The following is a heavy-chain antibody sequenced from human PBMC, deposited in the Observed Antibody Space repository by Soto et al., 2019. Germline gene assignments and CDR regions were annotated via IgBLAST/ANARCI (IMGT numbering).Heavy chain of an antibody. CDR2: INPSGGST. D-gene: IGHD1-7*01. J-gene: IGHJ6*02. V-gene: IGHV1-46*01. Sequence: ASVKVSCKASGYTFTSYYMHWVRQAPGQGLEWMGIINPSGGSTSYAQKFQGRVTMTRDTSTSTVYMELSSLRSEDTAVYYCARLPEAGTTRGYYYYGMDVWGQGTTVTVS. CDR1: GYTFTSYY. CDR3: ARLPEAGTTRGYYYYGMDV.